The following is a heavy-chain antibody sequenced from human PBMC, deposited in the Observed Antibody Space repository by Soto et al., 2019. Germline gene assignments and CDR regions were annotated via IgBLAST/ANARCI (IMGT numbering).Heavy chain of an antibody. D-gene: IGHD3-22*01. CDR2: IIPILGIA. J-gene: IGHJ6*02. V-gene: IGHV1-69*02. Sequence: QVQLVQSGAEVKKPGSSVKVSCKASGGTFSSYTISWVRQAPGQGLEWMGRIIPILGIANYAQKFQGRVTITADKSTSTAYMEQSSRRSEDTAVYYCARGWEYYDSSGTHYGMDVWGQVTTVTVSS. CDR1: GGTFSSYT. CDR3: ARGWEYYDSSGTHYGMDV.